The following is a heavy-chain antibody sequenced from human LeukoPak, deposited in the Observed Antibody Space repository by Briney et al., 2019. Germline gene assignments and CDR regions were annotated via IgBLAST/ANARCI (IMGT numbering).Heavy chain of an antibody. CDR1: GYTFTGYY. Sequence: GASVKVSCKASGYTFTGYYMHWVRQAPGQGLEWMGWINPNSGGTNYAQKFQGRVTMTRDTSIRTAYMELSRLRSDDTAVYYCARNMRLWYCSSTSCQGPFDPWGQGTLVTVSS. V-gene: IGHV1-2*02. CDR3: ARNMRLWYCSSTSCQGPFDP. J-gene: IGHJ5*02. D-gene: IGHD2-2*01. CDR2: INPNSGGT.